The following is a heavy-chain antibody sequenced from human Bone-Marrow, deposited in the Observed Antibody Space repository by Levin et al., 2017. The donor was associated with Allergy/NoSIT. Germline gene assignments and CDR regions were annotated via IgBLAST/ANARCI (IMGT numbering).Heavy chain of an antibody. CDR2: IYPGDSDT. Sequence: AGGSLRLSCKGSGYSFTSYWIGWVRQMPGKGLEWMGIIYPGDSDTRYSPSFQGQVTISADKSISTAYLQWSSLKASDTAMYYCARPESAMVGYWGQGTLVTVSS. V-gene: IGHV5-51*01. D-gene: IGHD5-18*01. J-gene: IGHJ4*02. CDR1: GYSFTSYW. CDR3: ARPESAMVGY.